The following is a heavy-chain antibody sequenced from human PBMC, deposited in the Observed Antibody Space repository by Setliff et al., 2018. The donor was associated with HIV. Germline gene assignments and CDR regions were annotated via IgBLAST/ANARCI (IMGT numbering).Heavy chain of an antibody. CDR2: INVDGSAT. D-gene: IGHD6-19*01. J-gene: IGHJ4*02. Sequence: GGSLRLSCTASSSTLRDHYITWIRQAPGKGLEWVSYINVDGSATFYADSVKGRFTISRDNTKNSVDLQMNSLRADDTAVYYCAKNLYRSPWSPLDYWGQGTLVTVSS. V-gene: IGHV3-11*01. CDR1: SSTLRDHY. CDR3: AKNLYRSPWSPLDY.